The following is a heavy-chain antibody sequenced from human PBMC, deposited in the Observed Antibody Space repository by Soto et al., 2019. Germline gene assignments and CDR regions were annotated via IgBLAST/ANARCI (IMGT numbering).Heavy chain of an antibody. CDR3: ASTKGRDMPYYGMDV. V-gene: IGHV1-69*01. CDR1: GGTFSSYA. CDR2: LIPIFGTA. J-gene: IGHJ6*02. Sequence: QVQLVQSGAEVKKPGSSVKVSCKASGGTFSSYAISWVRQAPGQGLEWMGALIPIFGTANYAQKFQGRVTITPDESTSTAYMELSSLRSKDTAVYYCASTKGRDMPYYGMDVWGQGTTVTVSS. D-gene: IGHD2-15*01.